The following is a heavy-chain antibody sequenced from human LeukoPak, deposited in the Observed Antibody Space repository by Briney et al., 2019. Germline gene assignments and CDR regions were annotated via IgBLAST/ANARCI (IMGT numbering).Heavy chain of an antibody. D-gene: IGHD1-26*01. J-gene: IGHJ3*02. V-gene: IGHV1-2*02. Sequence: ASVKVSCKASGYTFTGYYIQWVRQAPGQGLEWMGWNNPNSGGTNYAQKFQGRVTMTSDTSISTAYMELSRLTSDDTAVYYCARDRGIGRYDAFDIWGQGTMVTVSS. CDR2: NNPNSGGT. CDR1: GYTFTGYY. CDR3: ARDRGIGRYDAFDI.